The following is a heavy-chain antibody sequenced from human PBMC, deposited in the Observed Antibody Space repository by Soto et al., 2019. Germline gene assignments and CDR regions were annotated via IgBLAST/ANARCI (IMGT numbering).Heavy chain of an antibody. J-gene: IGHJ6*02. CDR2: TYYRSKWYN. CDR3: ARAGYYYDSSGYLYYYYYYGMDV. CDR1: GDSVSSNSAA. Sequence: SQTLSLTCAISGDSVSSNSAAWNWIRQSPSRGLEWLGRTYYRSKWYNDYAVSVESRITINPDTSKNQFSLQLNSVTPEDTAVYYCARAGYYYDSSGYLYYYYYYGMDVWGQGTTVTVSS. D-gene: IGHD3-22*01. V-gene: IGHV6-1*01.